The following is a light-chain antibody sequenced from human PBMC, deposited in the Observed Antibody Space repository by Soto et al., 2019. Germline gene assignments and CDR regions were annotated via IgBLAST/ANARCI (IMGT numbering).Light chain of an antibody. V-gene: IGLV2-11*01. CDR1: GSDVGAYDF. CDR3: SSYAGSHTYEV. J-gene: IGLJ3*02. Sequence: QSDLTEPRSESGSLGQSVAISCHGTGSDVGAYDFVSWYQQNPGKAPRLIIFDVIKRPSGVPDRFSGSKSGNTASLTISGLQSEDEADYHCSSYAGSHTYEVFGGGTKVTVL. CDR2: DVI.